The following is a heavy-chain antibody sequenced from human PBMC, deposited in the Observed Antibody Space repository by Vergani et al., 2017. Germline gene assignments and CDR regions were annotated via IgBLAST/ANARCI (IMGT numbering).Heavy chain of an antibody. CDR1: GGSISGYY. CDR2: IYYGGTT. J-gene: IGHJ6*02. D-gene: IGHD4-17*01. V-gene: IGHV4-59*01. CDR3: ARAPGGYGDYVVYYGWDV. Sequence: QVQLQESGPGLVKPSQTLSLTCTVSGGSISGYYWSWIRQTSKKGLGWGAYIYYGGTTKYNSSLESRVTISLDPTRNQFSLRVGSVTTADTTGYYCARAPGGYGDYVVYYGWDVWGQGTTVTVSS.